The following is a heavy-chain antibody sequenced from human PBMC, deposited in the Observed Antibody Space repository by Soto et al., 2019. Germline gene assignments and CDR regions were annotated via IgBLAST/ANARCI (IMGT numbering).Heavy chain of an antibody. V-gene: IGHV3-13*01. D-gene: IGHD2-15*01. CDR2: IGTAGDT. Sequence: EVQLVESGGGLVQPGGSLRLSCAASGFTFSSYAMHWVRQATGKGLEWVSAIGTAGDTYYPGSVKGRFTISRENAKNSLYLQMNSLRAGDTAVYYCARALGYCSGGSCYSPWFDPWGQGTLVTVSS. J-gene: IGHJ5*02. CDR1: GFTFSSYA. CDR3: ARALGYCSGGSCYSPWFDP.